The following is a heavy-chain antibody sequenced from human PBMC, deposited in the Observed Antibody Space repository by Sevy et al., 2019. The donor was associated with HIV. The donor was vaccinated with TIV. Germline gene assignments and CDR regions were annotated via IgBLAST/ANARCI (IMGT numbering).Heavy chain of an antibody. V-gene: IGHV1-69*13. CDR2: ITPIFGTV. CDR3: ARDPRRSDDRGWFDP. D-gene: IGHD3-10*01. Sequence: ASVKVSCKASGGTFTNYGFTWVRQAPGQGLEWMGGITPIFGTVNYARKFQGRVTMTADESTSTVYMELSSLTSEDTAVYYCARDPRRSDDRGWFDPWGQGTLVTVSS. J-gene: IGHJ5*02. CDR1: GGTFTNYG.